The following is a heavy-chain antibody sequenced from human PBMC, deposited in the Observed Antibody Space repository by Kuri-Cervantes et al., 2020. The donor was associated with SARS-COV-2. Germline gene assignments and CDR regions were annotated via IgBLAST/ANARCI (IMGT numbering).Heavy chain of an antibody. CDR3: ARDSGKWGWYSFDM. CDR1: GGSISSYY. D-gene: IGHD6-13*01. J-gene: IGHJ3*02. CDR2: IYYSGIT. V-gene: IGHV4-59*01. Sequence: SETLSLTCTVSGGSISSYYWNWIRQSPGKGLEWIGNIYYSGITNYNPALKSRLTISVDTSKNLLSLRLNSVTAADTALYYCARDSGKWGWYSFDMWGQGTMVTVSS.